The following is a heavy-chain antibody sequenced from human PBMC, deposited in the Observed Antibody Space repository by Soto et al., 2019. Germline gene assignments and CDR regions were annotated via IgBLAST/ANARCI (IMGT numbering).Heavy chain of an antibody. CDR2: ISSNGGST. V-gene: IGHV3-64D*09. D-gene: IGHD3-22*01. CDR3: VKGSGDYYDSSGQPDY. CDR1: GFTFSSYA. Sequence: GGSLRLSCSASGFTFSSYAMHWVRQAPGKGLEYVSAISSNGGSTYYADSVKGRFTISRDNSKNTLYLQMSSLRAEDTAVYYCVKGSGDYYDSSGQPDYWGQGTLVTVSS. J-gene: IGHJ4*02.